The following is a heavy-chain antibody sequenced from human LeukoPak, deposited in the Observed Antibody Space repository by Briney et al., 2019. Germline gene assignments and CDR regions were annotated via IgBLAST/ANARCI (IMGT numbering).Heavy chain of an antibody. CDR2: ISWNSGSI. J-gene: IGHJ5*02. V-gene: IGHV3-9*01. CDR3: AKDRDRSDDILTGFSP. Sequence: PGGSLRLSCAASGFTFDDYAMHWVRQAPGKGLEWVSGISWNSGSIGYADSVKGRFTISRDNAKNSLYLQMNSLRAEDTALYYCAKDRDRSDDILTGFSPWGQGTLVTVSS. D-gene: IGHD3-9*01. CDR1: GFTFDDYA.